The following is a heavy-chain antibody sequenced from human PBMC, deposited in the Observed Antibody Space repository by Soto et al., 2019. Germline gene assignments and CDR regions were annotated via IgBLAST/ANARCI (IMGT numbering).Heavy chain of an antibody. V-gene: IGHV3-33*01. CDR1: GFIFSSFG. Sequence: GGSLRLSCAASGFIFSSFGMHWVRQAPGKGLEWVAHICYDGSNTYYADSVKGRFTISRDNSRNTVYLQMNSLSAEDTAVYHCVRDLLGSGGHFDYWGQGTPVTVSS. D-gene: IGHD7-27*01. CDR3: VRDLLGSGGHFDY. CDR2: ICYDGSNT. J-gene: IGHJ4*02.